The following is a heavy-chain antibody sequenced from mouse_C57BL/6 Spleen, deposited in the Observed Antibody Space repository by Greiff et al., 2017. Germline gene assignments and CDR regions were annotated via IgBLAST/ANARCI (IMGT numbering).Heavy chain of an antibody. CDR2: ISNGGGST. Sequence: DVHLVESGGGLVQPGGSLKLSCAASGFTFSDYYMYWVRQTPEKRLEWVAYISNGGGSTYYPDTVKGRFTISRDNAKNTLYLQMSRLKSEDTAMYYCARQRYRNYEDAMDYWGQGTSVTVSS. D-gene: IGHD2-10*02. CDR3: ARQRYRNYEDAMDY. CDR1: GFTFSDYY. J-gene: IGHJ4*01. V-gene: IGHV5-12*01.